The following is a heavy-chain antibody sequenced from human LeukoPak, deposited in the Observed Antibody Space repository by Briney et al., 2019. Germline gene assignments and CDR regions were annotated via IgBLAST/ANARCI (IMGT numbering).Heavy chain of an antibody. CDR3: ARDPAATADY. CDR1: GYSISSGYY. D-gene: IGHD2-15*01. V-gene: IGHV4-38-2*02. J-gene: IGHJ4*02. CDR2: ICHSGST. Sequence: PSETLSLTCTVSGYSISSGYYWGWIRQPPGKGLEWIGSICHSGSTYYNPSLKSRVTISVDTSKNQFSLKLSSVTAADTAVYYCARDPAATADYWGQGTLVTVSS.